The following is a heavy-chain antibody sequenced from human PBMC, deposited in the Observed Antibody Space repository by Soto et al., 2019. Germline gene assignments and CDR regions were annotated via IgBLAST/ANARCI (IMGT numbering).Heavy chain of an antibody. CDR3: ARDFRFYSSSWYYPYYYYGMDV. CDR2: INPSGGST. J-gene: IGHJ6*02. D-gene: IGHD6-13*01. CDR1: GYTFTSYY. Sequence: RASVKVSCKASGYTFTSYYMHWVRQAPGQGLEWMGIINPSGGSTSYAQKFQGRVTMTRDTSTSTVYMELSSLRSEDTAVYYCARDFRFYSSSWYYPYYYYGMDVWGQGTTVTVSS. V-gene: IGHV1-46*01.